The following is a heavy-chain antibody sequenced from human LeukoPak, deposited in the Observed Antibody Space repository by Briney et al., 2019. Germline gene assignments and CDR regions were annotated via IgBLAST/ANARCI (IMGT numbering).Heavy chain of an antibody. Sequence: SSETLSLTCTVSGGSISSYYWSWIRQPPGKGLEWIGYIYYSGSTNYNPSLKSRVTISVDTSKNQFSLKLSSVTAADTAVYYCARPPIPHSRTDAFDIWGQGTMVTVSS. CDR3: ARPPIPHSRTDAFDI. V-gene: IGHV4-59*01. CDR1: GGSISSYY. J-gene: IGHJ3*02. CDR2: IYYSGST.